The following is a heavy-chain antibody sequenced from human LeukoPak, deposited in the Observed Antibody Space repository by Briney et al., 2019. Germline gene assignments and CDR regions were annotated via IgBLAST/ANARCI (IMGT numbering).Heavy chain of an antibody. CDR2: ISSSGSTM. Sequence: TGGSLRLSCAASGFTFSDHYMSWIRQAPGKGLECVSYISSSGSTMYYADSVKGRFTISRDNAKNSLYLQMNSLRAEDTAVYYCAVSKQNWNWAYYFDYWGQGTLVTVSS. D-gene: IGHD1-1*01. CDR3: AVSKQNWNWAYYFDY. CDR1: GFTFSDHY. V-gene: IGHV3-11*04. J-gene: IGHJ4*02.